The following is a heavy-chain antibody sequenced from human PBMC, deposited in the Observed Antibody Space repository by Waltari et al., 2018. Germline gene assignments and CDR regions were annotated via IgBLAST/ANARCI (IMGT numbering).Heavy chain of an antibody. CDR1: GYTFTSYD. V-gene: IGHV1-8*01. Sequence: QVQLVQSGAEVKKPGASVKVSCKASGYTFTSYDINWVRQATGQGLEWMGWMNPNSGNTGYAQKFQGRVTMTRNTSISTAYMELSSLRSEDTAVYYCARGRGVRGHERGFHNWFDPWGQGTLVTVSS. D-gene: IGHD1-26*01. CDR3: ARGRGVRGHERGFHNWFDP. J-gene: IGHJ5*02. CDR2: MNPNSGNT.